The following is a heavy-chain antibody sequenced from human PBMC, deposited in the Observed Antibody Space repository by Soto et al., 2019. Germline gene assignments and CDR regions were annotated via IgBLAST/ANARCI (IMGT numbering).Heavy chain of an antibody. CDR2: VSAYIGTT. Sequence: GASVKVSCKASGYTFTSYGISWVRQAPGQGPEWVGWVSAYIGTTYYAQKLQGRVTMTADTSTNTAYMERRSLRSDDTAVYYCARDDVGYCSNDRCYTKPLDYWGQGTPVTVSS. D-gene: IGHD2-8*01. J-gene: IGHJ4*02. V-gene: IGHV1-18*01. CDR1: GYTFTSYG. CDR3: ARDDVGYCSNDRCYTKPLDY.